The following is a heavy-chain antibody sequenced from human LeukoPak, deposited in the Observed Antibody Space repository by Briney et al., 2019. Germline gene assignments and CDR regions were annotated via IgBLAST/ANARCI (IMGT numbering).Heavy chain of an antibody. CDR3: AREGEIVNTGYFEY. CDR1: GFTFSSYA. CDR2: ISYDGSNK. V-gene: IGHV3-30-3*01. D-gene: IGHD1-1*01. Sequence: GRSLRLSYAASGFTFSSYAMHWVRQAPGKGLEWVAVISYDGSNKYYADSVKGRFTISRDNSKNTLYLQMNNQRVEDTAVYYCAREGEIVNTGYFEYWGQGTLVTVSS. J-gene: IGHJ4*02.